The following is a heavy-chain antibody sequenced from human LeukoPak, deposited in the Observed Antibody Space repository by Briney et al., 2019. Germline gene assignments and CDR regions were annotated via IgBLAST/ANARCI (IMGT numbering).Heavy chain of an antibody. CDR2: INPSGGST. Sequence: ASVKVSCKASGYTFTSYYMHWVRQAPGQGLEWMGIINPSGGSTSYAQKFQGRVTMTRDTSTSTVYMEVSSLRSEDTAVYYCARGGTYYDILTGYYRNPFDYWGQGTLVTVSS. D-gene: IGHD3-9*01. J-gene: IGHJ4*02. V-gene: IGHV1-46*01. CDR1: GYTFTSYY. CDR3: ARGGTYYDILTGYYRNPFDY.